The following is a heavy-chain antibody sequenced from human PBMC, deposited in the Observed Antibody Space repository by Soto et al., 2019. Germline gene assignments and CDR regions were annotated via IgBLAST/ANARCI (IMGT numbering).Heavy chain of an antibody. CDR3: AREFCNSNSCYMSHYYGMDV. CDR1: GFTFSIYS. J-gene: IGHJ6*02. D-gene: IGHD2-2*02. V-gene: IGHV3-48*02. Sequence: EVQLVESGGGLVQPGGSLRLSCAASGFTFSIYSMNWVRQAPGKGLEWVSYISSSSSTIYYADSMKGRFTISRDNAKNSLYLQVNSLRDEDTAVYYCAREFCNSNSCYMSHYYGMDVWGQGTTVTVSS. CDR2: ISSSSSTI.